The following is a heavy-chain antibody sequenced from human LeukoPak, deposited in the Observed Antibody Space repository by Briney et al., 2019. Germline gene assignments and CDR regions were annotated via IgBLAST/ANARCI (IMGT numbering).Heavy chain of an antibody. Sequence: GGALRLSCSASGFTFSSYAMHWVRQTPGKGLEYVSGISSNGGSTYYADSVKGRFIISRDNSKNTLYLQMSSLRAEDTAVYYCVKGPYSSGYSGPLDYWGQGTLVTVSS. CDR3: VKGPYSSGYSGPLDY. V-gene: IGHV3-64D*09. CDR1: GFTFSSYA. D-gene: IGHD3-22*01. J-gene: IGHJ4*02. CDR2: ISSNGGST.